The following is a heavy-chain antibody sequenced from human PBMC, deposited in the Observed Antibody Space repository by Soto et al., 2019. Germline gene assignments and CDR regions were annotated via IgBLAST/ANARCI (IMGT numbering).Heavy chain of an antibody. CDR3: AHSRSLIKEDAQVGDFDY. J-gene: IGHJ4*02. D-gene: IGHD1-26*01. Sequence: QITFKESGPTLVQSTQTLTLTCSFSGLSLTTDGEGVGWVRQSPGEALQWLALIYWVNDERNSPSLKTRLTIIKEVFSTRVVLVITSMEAVDTGTYFCAHSRSLIKEDAQVGDFDYWGQGTFVSVSS. CDR1: GLSLTTDGEG. V-gene: IGHV2-5*02. CDR2: IYWVNDE.